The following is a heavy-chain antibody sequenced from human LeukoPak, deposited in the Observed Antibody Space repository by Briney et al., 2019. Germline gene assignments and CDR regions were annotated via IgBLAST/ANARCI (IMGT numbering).Heavy chain of an antibody. D-gene: IGHD3/OR15-3a*01. CDR1: GGSISGNNHY. Sequence: SETLSLTCTVSGGSISGNNHYWAWIRQPPGKGLEWIGSIYYSENTYYNPSLKSRVTISIDTSKNQISLRLTSVTATDTAVYYCARQTGSGLFILPGGQGTLVTVSS. CDR3: ARQTGSGLFILP. V-gene: IGHV4-39*01. CDR2: IYYSENT. J-gene: IGHJ4*02.